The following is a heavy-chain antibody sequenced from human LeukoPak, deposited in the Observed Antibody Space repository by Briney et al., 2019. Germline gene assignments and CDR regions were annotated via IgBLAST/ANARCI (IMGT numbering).Heavy chain of an antibody. CDR2: INNDGSST. J-gene: IGHJ3*02. CDR3: ARTGIRSNAFDI. CDR1: GFTFSSYW. V-gene: IGHV3-74*01. Sequence: PGGSLRLSCAASGFTFSSYWMHWVRQVPGKGLVWVSRINNDGSSTSYADSVKGRLTISRDNAKNTVYLQMNSLRAEDTAVYYCARTGIRSNAFDIWGQGTMVTVPS. D-gene: IGHD2-21*01.